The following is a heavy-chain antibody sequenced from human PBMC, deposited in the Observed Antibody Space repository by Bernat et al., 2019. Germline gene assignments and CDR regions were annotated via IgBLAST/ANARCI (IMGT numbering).Heavy chain of an antibody. CDR1: GFTFSSYA. J-gene: IGHJ6*02. D-gene: IGHD1-26*01. CDR3: ARDKWELLGTNYYYGMDV. CDR2: ISYDGSNK. V-gene: IGHV3-30-3*01. Sequence: QVQLVESGGGVVQPGRSLRLSCAASGFTFSSYAMHWVRQAPGKGLEWVAVISYDGSNKYYADSVKGRFTISRDNSKNTLYLQMNSLRAEDTAVYYCARDKWELLGTNYYYGMDVWGQGTTVTVSS.